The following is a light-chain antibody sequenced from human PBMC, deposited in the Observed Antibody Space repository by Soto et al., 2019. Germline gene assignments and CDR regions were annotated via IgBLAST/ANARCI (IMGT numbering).Light chain of an antibody. CDR3: QQYGSSRWT. V-gene: IGKV3-20*01. Sequence: ENVLTQSPGTLSLSPGERATLSCRASQSVSSNYLVWYQQKPGQAPRLLVYGASSRATGIPHRFSGSGSGTDFTLTISRLEPEDFAVYYCQQYGSSRWTFGQGTKVEIK. CDR2: GAS. J-gene: IGKJ1*01. CDR1: QSVSSNY.